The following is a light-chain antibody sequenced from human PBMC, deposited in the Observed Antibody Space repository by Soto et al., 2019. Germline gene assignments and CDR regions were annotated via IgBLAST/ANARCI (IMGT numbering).Light chain of an antibody. CDR1: QSISTW. CDR2: DAS. CDR3: QQYNSYPYT. J-gene: IGKJ2*01. V-gene: IGKV1-5*01. Sequence: DIQMTQSPSTVSASVGDGVTITCRASQSISTWLAWYQQKPGKAPNLLIYDASTLESGGPSGFSGSGSGTEFTPTISSLQPDDSATYYCQQYNSYPYTFGQGTKLEIK.